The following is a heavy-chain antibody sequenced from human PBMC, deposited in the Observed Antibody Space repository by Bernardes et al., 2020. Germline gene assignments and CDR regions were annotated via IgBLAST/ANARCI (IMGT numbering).Heavy chain of an antibody. CDR2: IKSKTDGVTT. CDR1: GFIFTNAC. V-gene: IGHV3-15*07. Sequence: GGSLRLSCAASGFIFTNACMNWVRQAPGKGLEWVGRIKSKTDGVTTDYAAPVKGRFTMSRDDSKNTLYLQINSLKTEDTAVYYCTTGAYDYVWGTYRKSFDYWGQGTLVTVSS. CDR3: TTGAYDYVWGTYRKSFDY. J-gene: IGHJ4*02. D-gene: IGHD3-16*02.